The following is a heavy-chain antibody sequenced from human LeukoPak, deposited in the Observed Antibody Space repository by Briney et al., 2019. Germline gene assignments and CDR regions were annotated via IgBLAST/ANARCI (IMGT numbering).Heavy chain of an antibody. J-gene: IGHJ4*02. V-gene: IGHV3-30-3*01. D-gene: IGHD3-9*01. CDR1: GFTFSSYA. CDR2: ISYDGSNK. Sequence: GGSLRLSCAASGFTFSSYAMHWVRQAPGKGLEWVAVISYDGSNKYYADSVKGRFTISRDNSKNTLYLQMNSLRAEDTAVYYCAREGPYYDILTGRFDYWGQGTLVTVSS. CDR3: AREGPYYDILTGRFDY.